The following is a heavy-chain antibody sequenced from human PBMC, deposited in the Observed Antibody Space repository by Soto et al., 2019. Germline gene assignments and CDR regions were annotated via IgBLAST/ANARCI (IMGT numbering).Heavy chain of an antibody. CDR1: SFSLSTDGVG. V-gene: IGHV2-5*02. CDR3: AHAYGGTSWPNDAFDV. D-gene: IGHD2-2*01. Sequence: QITLKESGPTLVKPTQTLTLTCTFSSFSLSTDGVGVGWIRQPPGKALEWLALIYWDDDQRYSPSLKTRLTITKDTSKNQVVLTMTNMDPVDTATYYCAHAYGGTSWPNDAFDVWGQGTVVTVSS. J-gene: IGHJ3*01. CDR2: IYWDDDQ.